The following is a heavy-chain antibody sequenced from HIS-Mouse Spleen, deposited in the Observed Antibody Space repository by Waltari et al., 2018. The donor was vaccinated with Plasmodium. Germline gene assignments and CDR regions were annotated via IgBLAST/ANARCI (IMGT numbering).Heavy chain of an antibody. CDR3: ARGRVLGTSSGYFDL. J-gene: IGHJ2*01. V-gene: IGHV4-34*01. D-gene: IGHD3-10*01. CDR2: INHSGST. Sequence: QVQLQQWGAGLLKPSETLSLTCAVYGGSFGGYYWSGSRQPPGKGLEWIGEINHSGSTNYNPSLRSRVTISVDTSKNQFSLKLSSVTAADTAVYYCARGRVLGTSSGYFDLWGRGTLVTVSS. CDR1: GGSFGGYY.